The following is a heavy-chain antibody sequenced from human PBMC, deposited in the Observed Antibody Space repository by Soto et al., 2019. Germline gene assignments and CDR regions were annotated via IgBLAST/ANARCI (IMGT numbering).Heavy chain of an antibody. CDR2: VDHSGST. CDR3: ARYFHTYSGPPI. V-gene: IGHV4-38-2*01. Sequence: XETLSLTCFVSGYVITSGYYWGWIRQPPGKGLEWIGTVDHSGSTYYDPSLQGRVTISIDTSKNQFSLKLTSVTAADTALYYCARYFHTYSGPPIWGQGTLVTVSS. D-gene: IGHD5-12*01. CDR1: GYVITSGYY. J-gene: IGHJ4*02.